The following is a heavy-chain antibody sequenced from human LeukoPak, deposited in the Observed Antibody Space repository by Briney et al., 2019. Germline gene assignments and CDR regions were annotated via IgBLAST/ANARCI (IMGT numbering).Heavy chain of an antibody. Sequence: GPTLAHPTPALTLTCTFSGLSGSTRGVGVGWIRQPPGKALEWLALSYWDDDKRYIPSLKSRLTITKDTSKNQVVLTMTNMDPVDTATYYCAQDRGQLGRIVYWGQGTLVTVSS. J-gene: IGHJ4*02. V-gene: IGHV2-5*02. D-gene: IGHD2-15*01. CDR3: AQDRGQLGRIVY. CDR2: SYWDDDK. CDR1: GLSGSTRGVG.